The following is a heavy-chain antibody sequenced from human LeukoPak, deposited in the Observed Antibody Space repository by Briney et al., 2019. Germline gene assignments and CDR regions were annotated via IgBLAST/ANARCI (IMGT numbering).Heavy chain of an antibody. Sequence: ASVKVSCKASGYTFSIYGFSWVRQAPGQGLEWMGWISAYNGNTNYAQKFQGRVTMTTDTSTSTAYMELRSLRSDDTAVYYCARVAQHRYYYDSSAFRYYFDYWGQGTLVTVSS. J-gene: IGHJ4*02. V-gene: IGHV1-18*01. D-gene: IGHD3-22*01. CDR2: ISAYNGNT. CDR3: ARVAQHRYYYDSSAFRYYFDY. CDR1: GYTFSIYG.